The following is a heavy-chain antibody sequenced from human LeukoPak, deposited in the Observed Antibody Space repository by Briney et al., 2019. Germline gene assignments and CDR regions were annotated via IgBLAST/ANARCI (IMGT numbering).Heavy chain of an antibody. CDR3: ARDSPTGIAARPSWFDP. J-gene: IGHJ5*02. CDR2: IYTSGST. CDR1: GGSISSYY. D-gene: IGHD6-6*01. V-gene: IGHV4-4*07. Sequence: SETLSLTCTVSGGSISSYYWSWIRQPAGRGLEWIGRIYTSGSTNYNPSLKSRVTMSVDTSKNQFSLKLSSVTAADTAVYYCARDSPTGIAARPSWFDPWGQGTLVTVSS.